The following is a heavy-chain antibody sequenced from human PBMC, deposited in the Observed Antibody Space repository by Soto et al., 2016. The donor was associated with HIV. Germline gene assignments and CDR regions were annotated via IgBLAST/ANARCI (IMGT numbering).Heavy chain of an antibody. D-gene: IGHD4-17*01. V-gene: IGHV3-23*01. CDR3: ARPYGYYYYYLDV. CDR2: ISGSGSST. J-gene: IGHJ6*03. Sequence: VQLLESGGGLVQPGGSLRLSCAASGFTFNSYAMNWVRQAPGKGLEWVSTISGSGSSTYYADSVKGRFTISRDNSKNTLYLQMHSLRAEDTAVYYCARPYGYYYYYLDVWGKGTTVIVSS. CDR1: GFTFNSYA.